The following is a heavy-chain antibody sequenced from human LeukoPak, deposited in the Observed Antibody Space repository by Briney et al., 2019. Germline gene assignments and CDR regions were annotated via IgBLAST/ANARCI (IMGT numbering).Heavy chain of an antibody. CDR3: ARDGKGSSSWSFDY. D-gene: IGHD6-13*01. V-gene: IGHV1-2*02. CDR1: GYTFTGYY. J-gene: IGHJ4*02. Sequence: ASVKVSCKASGYTFTGYYMHWVRQAPGQGLEWMGWINPNSGGTNYAQKFQGRVTMTRDTSISTAYMELSRLRSDDTAVYYCARDGKGSSSWSFDYWGQGTLVTVSP. CDR2: INPNSGGT.